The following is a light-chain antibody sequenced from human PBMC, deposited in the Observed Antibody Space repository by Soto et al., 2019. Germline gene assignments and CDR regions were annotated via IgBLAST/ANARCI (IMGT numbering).Light chain of an antibody. CDR3: QVRDASSDLYV. CDR1: SVGSQT. CDR2: YDR. V-gene: IGLV3-21*04. Sequence: SYELTQPPSVSVAPGETARISCGGDSVGSQTVHWYQQKPGQAPVLVIYYDRDRPSGIPERFSASNSGNMATLTIGRVEAGDEADYYCQVRDASSDLYVFGTGTKVTVL. J-gene: IGLJ1*01.